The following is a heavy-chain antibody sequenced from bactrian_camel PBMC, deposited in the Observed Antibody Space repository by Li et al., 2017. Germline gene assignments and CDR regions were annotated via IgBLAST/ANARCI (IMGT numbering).Heavy chain of an antibody. CDR1: GFTFSPYW. V-gene: IGHV3S1*01. CDR2: ISGDSGRT. J-gene: IGHJ4*01. CDR3: ATAPFTFCSRGYCHATYPY. D-gene: IGHD2*01. Sequence: HVQLVESGGGLVQPGGSLRLSCAASGFTFSPYWMDWVRQAPGKGLEWVSLISGDSGRTYYADSVKGRFTISRDNAKNTEYLQMNSLKSEDTALYYCATAPFTFCSRGYCHATYPYWGQGTQVTVS.